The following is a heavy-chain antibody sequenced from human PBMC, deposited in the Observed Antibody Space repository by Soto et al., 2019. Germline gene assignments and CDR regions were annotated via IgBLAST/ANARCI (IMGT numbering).Heavy chain of an antibody. CDR1: GGTFSSYA. CDR3: ASITMIVVVNAFDI. V-gene: IGHV1-69*13. Sequence: SVKVSCKASGGTFSSYAISWGRQAPGQGLEWMGGIIPIFGTANYAQKFQGRVTITADESTSTAYMELSSLRSEDTAVYYCASITMIVVVNAFDIWGQGTMVTVSS. J-gene: IGHJ3*02. CDR2: IIPIFGTA. D-gene: IGHD3-22*01.